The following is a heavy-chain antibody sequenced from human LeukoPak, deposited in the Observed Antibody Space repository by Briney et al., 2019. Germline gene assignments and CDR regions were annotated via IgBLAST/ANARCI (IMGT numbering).Heavy chain of an antibody. D-gene: IGHD6-6*01. Sequence: GGSLRLSCAASGLTFSSDWMHWVRQAPGKGLVWVSRISPTGSTTSYADSVKGRFTVSRDNAKNTLYLQVNNLRAEDTAVYYCARGPNSNWSGLDFWGQGTLLTVSS. CDR3: ARGPNSNWSGLDF. V-gene: IGHV3-74*01. CDR2: ISPTGSTT. J-gene: IGHJ4*02. CDR1: GLTFSSDW.